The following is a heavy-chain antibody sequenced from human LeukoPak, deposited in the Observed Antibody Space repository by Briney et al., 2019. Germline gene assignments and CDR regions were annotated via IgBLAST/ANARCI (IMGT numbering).Heavy chain of an antibody. CDR3: ARDAGPTYPLLYYYSYYGMDV. V-gene: IGHV1-46*01. Sequence: ASMKVSCKASGYTFTSYYIHLVRQAPGQGLEWMGIINPSYDSTSCAQKFQGRVPMTRDTSTSTVYMELSSLRSEDTAVYYCARDAGPTYPLLYYYSYYGMDVWGQGTTVTVSS. J-gene: IGHJ6*02. CDR1: GYTFTSYY. CDR2: INPSYDST.